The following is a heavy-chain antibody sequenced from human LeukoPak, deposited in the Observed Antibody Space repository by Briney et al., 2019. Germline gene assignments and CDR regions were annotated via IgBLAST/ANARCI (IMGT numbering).Heavy chain of an antibody. CDR1: GGSISSSSYY. V-gene: IGHV4-39*07. D-gene: IGHD6-19*01. J-gene: IGHJ5*02. CDR2: IYYSGST. Sequence: PSETLSLTCTVSGGSISSSSYYWGWIRQPPGKGLEWIGSIYYSGSTYYNPSLKSRVTISVDTSKNQFSLKLSSVTAVDTAVYYCARDPFPVAGWFDPWGQGTLVIVSS. CDR3: ARDPFPVAGWFDP.